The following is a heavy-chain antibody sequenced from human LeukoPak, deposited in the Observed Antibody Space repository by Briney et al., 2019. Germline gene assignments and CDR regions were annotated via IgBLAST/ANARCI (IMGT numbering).Heavy chain of an antibody. CDR3: ARVLRFLEWLYYYYMDV. V-gene: IGHV3-30*02. CDR2: IRYDGSNK. D-gene: IGHD3-3*01. Sequence: GGSLRLSCAASGFTFSSYGMHWVRQAPGKGLEWGAFIRYDGSNKYYADSVKGRLTISRDNSKNTLYLQMNSLRAEDTAVYYCARVLRFLEWLYYYYMDVWGKGTTVTLSS. CDR1: GFTFSSYG. J-gene: IGHJ6*03.